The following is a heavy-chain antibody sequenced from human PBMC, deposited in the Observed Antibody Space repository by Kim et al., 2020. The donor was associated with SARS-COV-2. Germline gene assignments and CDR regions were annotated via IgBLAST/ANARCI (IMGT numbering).Heavy chain of an antibody. CDR3: ARHFRGTYIRFLGLQQFDS. D-gene: IGHD3-3*01. J-gene: IGHJ4*02. CDR2: VYYTGAT. V-gene: IGHV4-39*01. CDR1: GGSISSSGYY. Sequence: SETLSLTCTVSGGSISSSGYYWGWIRQPPGKGLEWIGSVYYTGATYYDPSLKSRVTISVDTSKNQFSLKLSSVTAAATAVYYCARHFRGTYIRFLGLQQFDSGGQGTLVTVSS.